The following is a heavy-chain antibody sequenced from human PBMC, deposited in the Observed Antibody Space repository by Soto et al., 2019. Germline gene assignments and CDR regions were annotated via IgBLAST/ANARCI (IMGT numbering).Heavy chain of an antibody. D-gene: IGHD3-22*01. CDR3: ARGPVRGYSGY. CDR2: ISAYNGNT. Sequence: ASVKVSCKASGGTFSRYAISWVRQAPGQGLEWMGWISAYNGNTNYAQKLQGRVTMTTDTSTSTAYMELRSLRSDDTAVYYCARGPVRGYSGYWGQGTLVTVSS. CDR1: GGTFSRYA. V-gene: IGHV1-18*01. J-gene: IGHJ4*02.